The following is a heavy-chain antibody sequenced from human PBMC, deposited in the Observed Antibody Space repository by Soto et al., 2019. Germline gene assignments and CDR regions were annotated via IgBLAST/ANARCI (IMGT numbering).Heavy chain of an antibody. CDR3: ARGLGRAYYDSSSYFHLDY. CDR1: GFTVRSNS. Sequence: GGSLRLSCAVSGFTVRSNSMSWVRQGPGKGLECVSVIYSGGSTYFADSVKGRFTISRDNSKNTLYLQMNSLRAEDTAVYYCARGLGRAYYDSSSYFHLDYWGQGTLVTVSS. J-gene: IGHJ4*02. V-gene: IGHV3-53*01. D-gene: IGHD3-22*01. CDR2: IYSGGST.